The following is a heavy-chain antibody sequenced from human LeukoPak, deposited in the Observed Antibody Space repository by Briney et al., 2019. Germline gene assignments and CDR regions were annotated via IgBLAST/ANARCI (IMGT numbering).Heavy chain of an antibody. CDR1: GFTFSSYA. V-gene: IGHV3-30*04. CDR2: ISYDGSNK. J-gene: IGHJ4*02. D-gene: IGHD3-22*01. Sequence: PGGSLRLSCAASGFTFSSYAMHWVRQAPGKGLEWVAVISYDGSNKYYADSVKGRFTISRDNSKNTLYLQMNSLRAEDTAVYYCARSAPDYYDSSGYPPRGTHFDYWGQGTLVTVSS. CDR3: ARSAPDYYDSSGYPPRGTHFDY.